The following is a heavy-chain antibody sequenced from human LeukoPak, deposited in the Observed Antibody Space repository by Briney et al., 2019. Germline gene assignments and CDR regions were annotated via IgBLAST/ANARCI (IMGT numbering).Heavy chain of an antibody. CDR1: GGSFSGYY. V-gene: IGHV4-34*01. CDR2: INHSGST. D-gene: IGHD1-14*01. Sequence: SETLSLTCAVYGGSFSGYYWSWIRQPPGKGLEWIGEINHSGSTNYNPSLKSRVTISVDTSKNQFSLKLRSVTAADTAVYYCARLYGNHQNYFDYWGQGTLVTVSS. J-gene: IGHJ4*02. CDR3: ARLYGNHQNYFDY.